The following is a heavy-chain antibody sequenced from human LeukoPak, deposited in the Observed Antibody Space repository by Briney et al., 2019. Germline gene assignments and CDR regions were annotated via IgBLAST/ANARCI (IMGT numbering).Heavy chain of an antibody. CDR2: ISAYNGNT. Sequence: ASVKVSCKASGYTFTSYGISWVRQAPGQGLEWMGWISAYNGNTNYAQKLRGRVTMTTDTSTSTAYMELRSLRSDDTAVYYCAGGPTMMSSSDYYYGMDVWGQGTTVTVSS. D-gene: IGHD6-13*01. V-gene: IGHV1-18*01. J-gene: IGHJ6*02. CDR1: GYTFTSYG. CDR3: AGGPTMMSSSDYYYGMDV.